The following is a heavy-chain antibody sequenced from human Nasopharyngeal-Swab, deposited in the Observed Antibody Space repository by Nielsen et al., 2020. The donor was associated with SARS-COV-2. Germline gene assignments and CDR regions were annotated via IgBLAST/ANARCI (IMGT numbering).Heavy chain of an antibody. V-gene: IGHV4-59*13. D-gene: IGHD3-3*01. J-gene: IGHJ4*02. Sequence: SETLSLTCTVSGGSISSYYWSWIRQPPGKGLEWIGYIYYSGSTNYNPSLKSRVTISVDTSKNQFSLKLSSVTAANTAVYYYARLSYDFWSGYFDYWGQGTLVTVSS. CDR3: ARLSYDFWSGYFDY. CDR2: IYYSGST. CDR1: GGSISSYY.